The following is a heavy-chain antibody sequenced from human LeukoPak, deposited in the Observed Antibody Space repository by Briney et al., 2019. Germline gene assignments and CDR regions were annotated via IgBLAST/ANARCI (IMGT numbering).Heavy chain of an antibody. D-gene: IGHD1-26*01. Sequence: ASVKVSCKDSGHTFTSYGISGVRQAPGQGLESMGWISAYNGNTNYAQKLQGRVTMTTDTSTSTAYMELRSLRSDDTAVYYCARDQELLNYMDVWGKGTTVTIS. CDR1: GHTFTSYG. CDR2: ISAYNGNT. J-gene: IGHJ6*03. CDR3: ARDQELLNYMDV. V-gene: IGHV1-18*01.